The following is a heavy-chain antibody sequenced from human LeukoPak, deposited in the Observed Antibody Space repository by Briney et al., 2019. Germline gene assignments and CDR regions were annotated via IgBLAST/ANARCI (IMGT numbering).Heavy chain of an antibody. CDR3: ARGGYSYGLFDY. D-gene: IGHD5-18*01. CDR2: INHSGST. J-gene: IGHJ4*02. Sequence: PSETLSLTCAVYGGSFSGYYWSWIRQPPGKGLEWIGEINHSGSTNYNPSLKSRVTISVDTSKNQFSLKLSSVTAADTAVYCCARGGYSYGLFDYWGQGTLVTVSS. CDR1: GGSFSGYY. V-gene: IGHV4-34*01.